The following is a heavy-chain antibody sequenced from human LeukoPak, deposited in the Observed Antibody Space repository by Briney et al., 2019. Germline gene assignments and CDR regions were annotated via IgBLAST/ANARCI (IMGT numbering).Heavy chain of an antibody. CDR1: GFTFSSYS. Sequence: GGSLRLSCAASGFTFSSYSMNWVRQAPGKGLEWVSSISSSSSYIYYADSVKGRFTISRDNAKNSLYLQMNSLRAEDTAVYYCAREVIVVVTARDAFDIWGQGTMVTVSS. D-gene: IGHD2-21*02. J-gene: IGHJ3*02. V-gene: IGHV3-21*01. CDR2: ISSSSSYI. CDR3: AREVIVVVTARDAFDI.